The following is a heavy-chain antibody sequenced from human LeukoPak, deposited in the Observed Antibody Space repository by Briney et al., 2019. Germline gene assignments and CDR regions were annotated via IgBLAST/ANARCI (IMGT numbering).Heavy chain of an antibody. V-gene: IGHV3-53*01. Sequence: PGGSLRLSCAASGFTVSSYYMSWVRQAPGKGLEWVSAIYSAATPYYADSVKGRFTISRDNSKNTLYLQMSSLRAEDTAVYYCAREQGYCSGGSCQLVYWGQGTLVTVSS. CDR2: IYSAATP. CDR3: AREQGYCSGGSCQLVY. J-gene: IGHJ4*02. D-gene: IGHD2-15*01. CDR1: GFTVSSYY.